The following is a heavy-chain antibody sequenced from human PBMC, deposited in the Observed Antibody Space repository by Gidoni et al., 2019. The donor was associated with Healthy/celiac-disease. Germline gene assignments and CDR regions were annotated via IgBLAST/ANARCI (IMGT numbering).Heavy chain of an antibody. D-gene: IGHD1-1*01. CDR1: GGSISRGGYY. J-gene: IGHJ4*02. CDR2: IYYSGST. V-gene: IGHV4-31*03. Sequence: QVQLQESGPGLVKPSQTLSLTCTVSGGSISRGGYYWSWIRQHPGKGLEWIGYIYYSGSTYYNPSLKSRVTISVDTSKNQFSLKLSSVTAADTAVYYCARALMGDWNDAFFFDYWGQGTLVTVSS. CDR3: ARALMGDWNDAFFFDY.